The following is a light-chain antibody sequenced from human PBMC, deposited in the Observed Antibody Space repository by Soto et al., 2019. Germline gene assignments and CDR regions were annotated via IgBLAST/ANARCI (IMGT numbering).Light chain of an antibody. V-gene: IGLV2-14*01. CDR1: RSDVGSYNY. CDR2: EVT. CDR3: NSYTSTSSWV. Sequence: QSALSQPASVAGSLGQSITISCTGTRSDVGSYNYVSWYQQHPGKAPKLMIYEVTNRPSGVSNRFSGSKSGNTASLTISGLQAEDDADYYCNSYTSTSSWVFGGGTKVTVL. J-gene: IGLJ3*02.